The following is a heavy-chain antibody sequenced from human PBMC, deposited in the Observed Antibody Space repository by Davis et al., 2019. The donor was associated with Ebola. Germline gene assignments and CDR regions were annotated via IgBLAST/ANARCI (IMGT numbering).Heavy chain of an antibody. CDR2: IYSGGST. J-gene: IGHJ4*02. Sequence: GSPKIPCSASGFTVSCNYMSWVRQASGKGLEWVSVIYSGGSTYYADSVEGRFTISRHNSKNTLYLQMNSLRAEDTAVYYCARDRWNGDYLFDYWGQGTLVTVSS. CDR1: GFTVSCNY. CDR3: ARDRWNGDYLFDY. V-gene: IGHV3-53*01. D-gene: IGHD4-17*01.